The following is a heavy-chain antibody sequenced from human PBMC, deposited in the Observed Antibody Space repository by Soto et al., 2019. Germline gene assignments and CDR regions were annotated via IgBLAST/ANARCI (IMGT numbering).Heavy chain of an antibody. D-gene: IGHD2-15*01. CDR2: IYYTGST. CDR1: GGSISSGGYY. CDR3: ARGGPRGYFAGWWDS. V-gene: IGHV4-31*03. J-gene: IGHJ4*02. Sequence: QVQLQESGPGLVKPSQTLSLTCTVSGGSISSGGYYWSWIRQHPGKGLEWIGYIYYTGSTYYNPSLKSRVNISVDTSKNQFSLRLSSVTAADTAVYYCARGGPRGYFAGWWDSWGQGTLVTASS.